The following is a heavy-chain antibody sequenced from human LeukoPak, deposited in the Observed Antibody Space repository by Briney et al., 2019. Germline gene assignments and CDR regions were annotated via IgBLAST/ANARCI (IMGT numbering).Heavy chain of an antibody. CDR1: GDSVSSNSAG. D-gene: IGHD3-10*01. J-gene: IGHJ5*02. CDR3: AGGGLVRGLLHRIDP. CDR2: IYYRSKWYI. V-gene: IGHV6-1*01. Sequence: SQTLSLTCAISGDSVSSNSAGWNWIRQSPSRGLEWLGRIYYRSKWYIDYAESVKSRITINPDTSKNQFSLHLNSVTHDDTAVYYCAGGGLVRGLLHRIDPWGQGSLVTVSS.